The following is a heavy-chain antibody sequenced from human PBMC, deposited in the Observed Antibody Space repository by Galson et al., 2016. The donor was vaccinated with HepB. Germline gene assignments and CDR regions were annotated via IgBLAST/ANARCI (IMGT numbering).Heavy chain of an antibody. J-gene: IGHJ4*02. D-gene: IGHD3-22*01. CDR1: GFDFSSYG. CDR2: IWSDGGNK. V-gene: IGHV3-33*01. Sequence: SLRLSCAASGFDFSSYGMHWVRQAPGKGLQWVAVIWSDGGNKYYADSAKGRFTISRDNSKHTLYLQMNSLRFEDTAVYYCARPHYYDKSGQMYLENWGQGTLVTVSS. CDR3: ARPHYYDKSGQMYLEN.